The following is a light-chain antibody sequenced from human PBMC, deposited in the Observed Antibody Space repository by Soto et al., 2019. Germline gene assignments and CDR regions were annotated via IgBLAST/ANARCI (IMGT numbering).Light chain of an antibody. CDR1: QSVSSSY. CDR3: QPYGSSPWT. Sequence: EIVLTQSPGTLSLSPGERATLSCRASQSVSSSYLGWYQQKPGQAPRLLIYGASSRATGIPDRFSGSGSGTDFTLTISRLEPEDFAVYYCQPYGSSPWTFGQGTKVEIK. CDR2: GAS. J-gene: IGKJ1*01. V-gene: IGKV3-20*01.